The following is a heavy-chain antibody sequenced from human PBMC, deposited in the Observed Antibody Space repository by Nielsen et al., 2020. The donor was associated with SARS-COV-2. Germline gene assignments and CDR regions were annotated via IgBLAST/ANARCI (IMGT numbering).Heavy chain of an antibody. CDR3: ATWALVSADYGMDV. CDR1: GFTFSSYW. V-gene: IGHV3-74*01. CDR2: INSDGSST. Sequence: GESLKISCAASGFTFSSYWMHWVRQAPGKGLVWVSRINSDGSSTSYADSVKGRFTISRDNTRKSLFLQMNSLRAEDTALYHCATWALVSADYGMDVWGQGTTVTVSS. D-gene: IGHD2-8*02. J-gene: IGHJ6*02.